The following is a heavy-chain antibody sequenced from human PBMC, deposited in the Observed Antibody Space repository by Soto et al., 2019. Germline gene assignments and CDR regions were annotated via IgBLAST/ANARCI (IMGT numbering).Heavy chain of an antibody. Sequence: PSETLSLTCTVSGGSISSGDYYWSWIRQPPGKGLEWIGEINHSGSTNYNPSLKSRVTISVDTSKNQFSLKLSSVTAADTAVYYCARAITMVRGVIIRFDPWGQGTLVTVSS. CDR3: ARAITMVRGVIIRFDP. D-gene: IGHD3-10*01. J-gene: IGHJ5*02. V-gene: IGHV4-61*08. CDR2: INHSGST. CDR1: GGSISSGDYY.